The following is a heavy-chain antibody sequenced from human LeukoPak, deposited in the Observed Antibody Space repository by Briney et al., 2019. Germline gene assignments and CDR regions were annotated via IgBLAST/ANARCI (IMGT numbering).Heavy chain of an antibody. CDR3: ARVSQSFTSVWYSPDY. CDR1: GYTFTNYA. V-gene: IGHV7-4-1*02. D-gene: IGHD6-19*01. J-gene: IGHJ4*02. CDR2: INTNTGNP. Sequence: ASAKVSCKASGYTFTNYAMNWVRQAPGQGLEWMGWINTNTGNPTYAQGFTGRFVFSLDTSVSTAYLQISSLKAEDSAIYYCARVSQSFTSVWYSPDYWGQGTLVTVSS.